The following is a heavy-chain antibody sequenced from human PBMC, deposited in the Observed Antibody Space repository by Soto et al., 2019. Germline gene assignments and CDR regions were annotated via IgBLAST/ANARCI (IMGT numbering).Heavy chain of an antibody. D-gene: IGHD3-10*01. V-gene: IGHV1-2*04. CDR1: GYTFTGYY. CDR3: ARDGIYGSGSYSD. J-gene: IGHJ4*02. Sequence: ASVKVSCKASGYTFTGYYMHWVRQAPGQGLEWMGWINPNSGGTNYAQKFQGWVTMTRDTSISTAYMELSRLRSDDTAVYYCARDGIYGSGSYSDWGQGNLVTVSS. CDR2: INPNSGGT.